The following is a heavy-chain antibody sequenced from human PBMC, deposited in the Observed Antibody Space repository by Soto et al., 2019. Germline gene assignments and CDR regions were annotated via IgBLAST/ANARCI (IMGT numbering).Heavy chain of an antibody. Sequence: QVQLVESGGGVVQPGRSLRLSCVASGFTFSSYGIHWVRQAPGKGLEWVAIISYDGRNKYYADSVKGRFTLSRDNSKSTVYLQMNSLRVEDTAVYYCAQDTHTPDCSGVSCHWGQGTLVTVSS. CDR3: AQDTHTPDCSGVSCH. D-gene: IGHD2-15*01. V-gene: IGHV3-30*18. J-gene: IGHJ4*02. CDR2: ISYDGRNK. CDR1: GFTFSSYG.